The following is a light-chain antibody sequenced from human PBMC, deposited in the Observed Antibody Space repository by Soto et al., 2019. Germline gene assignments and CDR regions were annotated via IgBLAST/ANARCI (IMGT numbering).Light chain of an antibody. CDR1: QSISNW. V-gene: IGKV1-5*03. Sequence: DIQMTQSPSTLSASVGDRVTITCRASQSISNWLAWYQQRPGKAPKLLIYKASSLESGVPSRFSGSGSGTEFTLTISSLQPDDFATYYCQQYKSYWCTFGPGTRLEIK. J-gene: IGKJ2*02. CDR2: KAS. CDR3: QQYKSYWCT.